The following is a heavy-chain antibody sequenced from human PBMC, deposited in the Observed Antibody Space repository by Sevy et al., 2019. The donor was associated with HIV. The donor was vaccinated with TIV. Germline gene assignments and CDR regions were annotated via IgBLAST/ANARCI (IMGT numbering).Heavy chain of an antibody. J-gene: IGHJ4*01. V-gene: IGHV3-48*03. CDR1: GFTFRSYE. CDR2: ISTGGAGGATI. Sequence: GGSLRLSCAASGFTFRSYEFNWVRQAPGKGLQWISHISTGGAGGATIFYADTLKGRFTISRDNAKNSVFLQMNSLRAEDTAVYFCATSRRDDYNYYCDYWGHGTLVTVSS. D-gene: IGHD4-4*01. CDR3: ATSRRDDYNYYCDY.